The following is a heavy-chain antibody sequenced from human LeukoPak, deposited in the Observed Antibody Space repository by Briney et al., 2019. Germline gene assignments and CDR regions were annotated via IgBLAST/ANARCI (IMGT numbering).Heavy chain of an antibody. Sequence: NPGGSLRLSCAASGFTFSSYSMNWVRQAPGKGLEWVSSISSSSSYIYYADSVKGRFTISRDNAKNSLYLQMNSLRAEDTAVYYCARGGIAAAGTFDYWGQGTLVTVSS. CDR3: ARGGIAAAGTFDY. J-gene: IGHJ4*02. CDR1: GFTFSSYS. V-gene: IGHV3-21*01. D-gene: IGHD6-13*01. CDR2: ISSSSSYI.